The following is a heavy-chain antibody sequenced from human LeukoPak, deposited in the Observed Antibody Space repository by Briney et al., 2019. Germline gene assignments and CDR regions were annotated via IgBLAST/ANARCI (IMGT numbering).Heavy chain of an antibody. Sequence: SETLFLTCTVSGGSISSYYWSWIRQPPGKGLEWIGYIYYSGSTNYNPSLKSRVTISVDTSKNQFSLKLSSVTAADTAVYYCARYSNYGDYYYYYMDVWGKGTTVTVSS. J-gene: IGHJ6*03. D-gene: IGHD4-11*01. V-gene: IGHV4-59*01. CDR3: ARYSNYGDYYYYYMDV. CDR2: IYYSGST. CDR1: GGSISSYY.